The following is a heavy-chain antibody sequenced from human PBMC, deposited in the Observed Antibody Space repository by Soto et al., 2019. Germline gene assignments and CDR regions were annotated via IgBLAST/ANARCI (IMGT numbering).Heavy chain of an antibody. D-gene: IGHD3-16*01. CDR3: EKQTPIGGAIKNSKHFGF. J-gene: IGHJ4*02. Sequence: ASVKFSCKISGHTLTEFSIHWVRQAPGKELEWMGGFDPEVVEAIYAQKWHGRVTVTEDTVTDTAYMELSGRKSDDTAVYQCEKQTPIGGAIKNSKHFGFWGQGTGVT. CDR2: FDPEVVEA. CDR1: GHTLTEFS. V-gene: IGHV1-24*01.